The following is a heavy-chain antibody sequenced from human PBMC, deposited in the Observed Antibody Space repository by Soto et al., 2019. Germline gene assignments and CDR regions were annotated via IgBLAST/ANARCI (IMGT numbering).Heavy chain of an antibody. CDR2: ISSGSSYR. V-gene: IGHV3-21*01. CDR3: ARAIDHRYCAGGSCYYDY. D-gene: IGHD2-8*02. Sequence: EVQLVESGGGLVKPGGSLRLSCAASGFTFTTYSINWVRQAPGKGLEWVSSISSGSSYRYYADSVKGRFTISRDNAKNSLYLQMNSLKAEDTSVYFWARAIDHRYCAGGSCYYDYWGQGTLVTVSS. J-gene: IGHJ4*02. CDR1: GFTFTTYS.